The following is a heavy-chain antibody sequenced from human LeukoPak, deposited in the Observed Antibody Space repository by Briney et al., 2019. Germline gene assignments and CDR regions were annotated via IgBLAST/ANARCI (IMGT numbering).Heavy chain of an antibody. CDR3: ARDPGWELTYYFDY. CDR1: GFTFSSYE. J-gene: IGHJ4*02. Sequence: GGSLRLSCAASGFTFSSYEMNWVRQAPGKGLEWVSYISSSSGAIYYADSVKGRFTISRDNAKNSLYLQMNSLRAEDTAVYYCARDPGWELTYYFDYWGQGTLVTVSS. D-gene: IGHD1-26*01. V-gene: IGHV3-48*03. CDR2: ISSSSGAI.